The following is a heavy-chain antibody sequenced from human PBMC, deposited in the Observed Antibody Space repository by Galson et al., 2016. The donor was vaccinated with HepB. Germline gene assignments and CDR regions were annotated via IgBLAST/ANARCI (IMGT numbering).Heavy chain of an antibody. J-gene: IGHJ3*02. Sequence: QSGAEVKKPGESLRISCQGSGYSFTTYWISWVRQMPGKGLEWMGRIDPSDSYTNYSPSFQGHVTISADKSISTAFLQWSSLKASDTAMYYCARHRGESYSIGPDAFDIWGQGTMVTVSS. V-gene: IGHV5-10-1*01. CDR1: GYSFTTYW. CDR3: ARHRGESYSIGPDAFDI. D-gene: IGHD1-26*01. CDR2: IDPSDSYT.